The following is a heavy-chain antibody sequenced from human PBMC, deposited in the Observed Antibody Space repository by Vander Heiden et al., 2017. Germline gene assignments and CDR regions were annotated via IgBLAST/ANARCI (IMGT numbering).Heavy chain of an antibody. D-gene: IGHD3-3*01. J-gene: IGHJ6*02. CDR3: ARVKAIFGVVPNYYGMDV. CDR1: GFTFSSYD. V-gene: IGHV3-13*01. CDR2: IGTAGDT. Sequence: EVQLVESGGGLVQPGGSLRLSCAASGFTFSSYDMHWVRQATGKGLEWVSAIGTAGDTYEPGSVKGRFTISRENAKNSLYLQMNSLRAGDTAVYYCARVKAIFGVVPNYYGMDVWGQGTTVTVSS.